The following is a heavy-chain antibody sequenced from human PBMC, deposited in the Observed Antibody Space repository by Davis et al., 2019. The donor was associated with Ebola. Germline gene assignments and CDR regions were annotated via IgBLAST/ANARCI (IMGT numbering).Heavy chain of an antibody. V-gene: IGHV3-30*02. CDR1: GFNFTTHG. CDR3: GKFRLGRQLEQDIFDH. D-gene: IGHD1/OR15-1a*01. CDR2: IRYDGTKD. J-gene: IGHJ4*02. Sequence: PGGSLRLSCAASGFNFTTHGMHWVRQAPGKGLEWVAFIRYDGTKDYYAESVKGRCTISRDNSKSTLYLQMTSLRPEDTAVYFCGKFRLGRQLEQDIFDHWGQGTLVTVSS.